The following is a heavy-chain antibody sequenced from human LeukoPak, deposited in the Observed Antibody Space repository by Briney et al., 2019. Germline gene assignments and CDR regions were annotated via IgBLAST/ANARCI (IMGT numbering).Heavy chain of an antibody. V-gene: IGHV4-31*03. J-gene: IGHJ5*02. CDR1: GGSMGRGGYY. D-gene: IGHD1-1*01. CDR2: IYYTGTT. Sequence: PSETLSLTCTVSGGSMGRGGYYWSWVRQSPGKGLEWIGYIYYTGTTNYNPSLKSRVTMSVDTSKNQFSLNLSSVTAADTAVYYCARVPTPYDTTGLLDPWDQGALVTVSS. CDR3: ARVPTPYDTTGLLDP.